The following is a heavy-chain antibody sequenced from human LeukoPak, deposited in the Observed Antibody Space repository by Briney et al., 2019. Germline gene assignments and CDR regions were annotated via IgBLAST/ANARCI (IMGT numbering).Heavy chain of an antibody. D-gene: IGHD1-26*01. CDR1: GFSVSSKY. CDR2: IYSGGST. V-gene: IGHV3-53*01. CDR3: ATSGLEWELDF. Sequence: PGGSLRLSCAASGFSVSSKYMSWVRQAPGMGLEWVSVIYSGGSTYYADSVKGRFTISRDNSKNTLFLQMNRLRAEDTAVYFCATSGLEWELDFWGQGTLVTVSS. J-gene: IGHJ4*02.